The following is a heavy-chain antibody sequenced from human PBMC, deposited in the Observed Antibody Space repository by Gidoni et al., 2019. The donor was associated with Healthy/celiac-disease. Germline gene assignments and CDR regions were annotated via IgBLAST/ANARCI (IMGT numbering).Heavy chain of an antibody. J-gene: IGHJ6*02. CDR3: ARIDPIVGATPYYYYGMDV. D-gene: IGHD1-26*01. V-gene: IGHV3-21*01. Sequence: EVQLVESGGGLVKPGGSLSLSCAASGFTFSSYSMNWVRQAPGKGLEWVSSISSSSSYIYYADSVKGRFTISRDNAKNSLYLQMNSLRAEDTAVYYCARIDPIVGATPYYYYGMDVWGQGTTVTVSS. CDR2: ISSSSSYI. CDR1: GFTFSSYS.